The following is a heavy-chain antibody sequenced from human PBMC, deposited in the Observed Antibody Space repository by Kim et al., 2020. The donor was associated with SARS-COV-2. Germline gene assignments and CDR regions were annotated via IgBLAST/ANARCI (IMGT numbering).Heavy chain of an antibody. D-gene: IGHD2-2*02. V-gene: IGHV3-23*01. J-gene: IGHJ4*02. CDR1: GFTFSSYG. CDR3: AKRGGYCNSHSCYMDY. Sequence: GGSLRLSCAASGFTFSSYGMNWVRQAPGKGLEWVSTIRGGGASTFYADSVKGRFTISRDNSKNTLYLHMSSLRAEDTAVYYCAKRGGYCNSHSCYMDYWGQGTLVTVSS. CDR2: IRGGGAST.